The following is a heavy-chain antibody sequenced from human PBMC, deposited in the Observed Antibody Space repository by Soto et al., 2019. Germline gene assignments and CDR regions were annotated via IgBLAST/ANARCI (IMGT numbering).Heavy chain of an antibody. Sequence: GGSLRLSCAASGFTFSSYAMHWVRQAPGKGLEYVSAISSNGGSTYYANSVKGRFTISRDNSKNTLYLQMGSLRAEDMAVYYCARGGSITMAPLPVWGQGTLVTFSS. V-gene: IGHV3-64*01. CDR3: ARGGSITMAPLPV. D-gene: IGHD3-10*01. CDR1: GFTFSSYA. CDR2: ISSNGGST. J-gene: IGHJ4*02.